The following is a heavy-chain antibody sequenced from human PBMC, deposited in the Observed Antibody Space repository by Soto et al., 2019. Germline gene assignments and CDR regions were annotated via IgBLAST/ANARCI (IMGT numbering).Heavy chain of an antibody. CDR2: IYYSGST. J-gene: IGHJ4*02. CDR1: GGSISSSSYY. D-gene: IGHD6-25*01. CDR3: ARHEGTYSSGWNY. Sequence: SETLSLTCTVSGGSISSSSYYWGWIRQPPGKGLEWIGSIYYSGSTYYNPSLKSRVTISVDTSKNQSSLKLSSVTAADTAVYYCARHEGTYSSGWNYWGQGTLVTVSS. V-gene: IGHV4-39*01.